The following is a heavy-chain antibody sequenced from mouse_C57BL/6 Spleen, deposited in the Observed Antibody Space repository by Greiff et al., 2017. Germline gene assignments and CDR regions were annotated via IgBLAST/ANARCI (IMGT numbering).Heavy chain of an antibody. V-gene: IGHV1-62-3*01. CDR1: GYTFTSYW. CDR3: ARSDDYDGTWFAY. J-gene: IGHJ3*01. CDR2: IDPNSGGT. D-gene: IGHD2-4*01. Sequence: VQLQQPGAELVKPGASVKLSCKASGYTFTSYWMHWVKQRPGRGLEWIGRIDPNSGGTKYNEKFKGKATLTADKSSSTAYMELRSLTSEDSAVYFCARSDDYDGTWFAYWGQGTLVTVSA.